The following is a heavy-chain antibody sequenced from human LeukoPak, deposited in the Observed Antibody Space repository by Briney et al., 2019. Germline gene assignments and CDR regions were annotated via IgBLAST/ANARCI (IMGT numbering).Heavy chain of an antibody. V-gene: IGHV4-4*07. Sequence: SETLSLTCTVSGGSISSYYWSWIRQPAGKGLEWIGRIYTSGSTNYNPSLKSRVTMSVDTSKNQFSLKLSSVTAEDTAVYYCARGVVDTAMPTGVYYYGMDVWGQGTTVTVSS. D-gene: IGHD5-18*01. CDR2: IYTSGST. J-gene: IGHJ6*02. CDR1: GGSISSYY. CDR3: ARGVVDTAMPTGVYYYGMDV.